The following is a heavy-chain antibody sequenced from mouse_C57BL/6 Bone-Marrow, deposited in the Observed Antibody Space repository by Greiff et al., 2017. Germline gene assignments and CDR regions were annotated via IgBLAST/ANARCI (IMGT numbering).Heavy chain of an antibody. V-gene: IGHV1-72*01. J-gene: IGHJ2*01. CDR1: GYTFTSYW. D-gene: IGHD2-3*01. CDR2: IDLNSGGT. Sequence: QVQLQQPGAELVKPGASVKLSCKASGYTFTSYWMHWVKQRPGRGLEWIGRIDLNSGGTKYNEKFKSKATLTVDKPSSTAYMQLSSLTSEDSAVYDCARSRWLLPYYVDYGGRGNTLTVSS. CDR3: ARSRWLLPYYVDY.